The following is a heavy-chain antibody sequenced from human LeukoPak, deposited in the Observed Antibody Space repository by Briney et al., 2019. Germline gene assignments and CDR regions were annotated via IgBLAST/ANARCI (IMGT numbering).Heavy chain of an antibody. V-gene: IGHV1-58*02. J-gene: IGHJ4*02. D-gene: IGHD5-24*01. CDR1: GFTFTNSA. CDR3: AAAPIEMQQRGFDY. CDR2: IVVASGNT. Sequence: SVKVSCKASGFTFTNSAMQWVRQARGQRREWIGWIVVASGNTKYAQKFQERVTITRDMSTSTAYMELSSLSPEDTAVYYCAAAPIEMQQRGFDYWGQGTLVTVSS.